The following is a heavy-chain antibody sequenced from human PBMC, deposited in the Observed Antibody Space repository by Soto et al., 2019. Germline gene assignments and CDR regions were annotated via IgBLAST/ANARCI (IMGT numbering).Heavy chain of an antibody. V-gene: IGHV3-11*01. CDR3: ASAYSDAFDI. Sequence: PGGSLRLSCAASGFTFRDYYMTWIRQTPGKGLEWVSYISSSGTGIYYPDSVKGRFTISRDNAKNSLYLQMSSLRAEDTALYYCASAYSDAFDIWGHGTMATVSS. CDR2: ISSSGTGI. J-gene: IGHJ3*02. CDR1: GFTFRDYY. D-gene: IGHD2-21*01.